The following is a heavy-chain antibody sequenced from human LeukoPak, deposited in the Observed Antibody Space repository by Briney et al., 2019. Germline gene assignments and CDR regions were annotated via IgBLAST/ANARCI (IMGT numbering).Heavy chain of an antibody. CDR1: GFTFSSYT. J-gene: IGHJ4*02. Sequence: GGSLRLSCAASGFTFSSYTMNWVRQAPGKGLEWVSSISSSSDMYYADSVKGRFTISRDNAKTSLYLQMNSLRAEDTAIYYCAKLQGDSNCIDYWGQGTVVTVSS. CDR2: ISSSSDM. V-gene: IGHV3-21*04. D-gene: IGHD4-11*01. CDR3: AKLQGDSNCIDY.